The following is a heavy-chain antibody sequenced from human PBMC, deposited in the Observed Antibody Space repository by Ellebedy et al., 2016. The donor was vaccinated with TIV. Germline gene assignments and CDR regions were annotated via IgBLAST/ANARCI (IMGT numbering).Heavy chain of an antibody. CDR1: GGSISSSSYY. Sequence: SETLSLXXTVSGGSISSSSYYWGWIRQPPGKGLEWIGSIYYSGSTHYNPSLRSRVTISVDTSENQFSLKLSSVTAADTAVYYCARRRSSSSSGWFNPWGQGTLVTVSS. V-gene: IGHV4-39*01. CDR3: ARRRSSSSSGWFNP. D-gene: IGHD6-6*01. J-gene: IGHJ5*02. CDR2: IYYSGST.